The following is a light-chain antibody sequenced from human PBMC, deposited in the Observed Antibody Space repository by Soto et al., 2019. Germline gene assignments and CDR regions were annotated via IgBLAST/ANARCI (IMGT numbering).Light chain of an antibody. Sequence: ELVLPQSPGTLSLSPGARATLSCRTSQSVSSSYLAWYQQKPGQAPRLLIYGASSRATGIPDRFSGSGSGTDFTLTISRLEPEDFAVYYCQQYGSSPRTFGQGTKVEIK. J-gene: IGKJ1*01. CDR3: QQYGSSPRT. V-gene: IGKV3-20*01. CDR1: QSVSSSY. CDR2: GAS.